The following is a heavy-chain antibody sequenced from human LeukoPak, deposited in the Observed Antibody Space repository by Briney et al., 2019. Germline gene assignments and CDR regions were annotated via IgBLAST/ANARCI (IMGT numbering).Heavy chain of an antibody. D-gene: IGHD1-26*01. CDR1: VYTFTSYY. J-gene: IGHJ3*02. CDR2: INPSGGST. CDR3: ARFSYADAFDI. V-gene: IGHV1-46*01. Sequence: ASVKVSCKASVYTFTSYYMHWVRQAPGQGLEWMGIINPSGGSTSYAQKFQGRVTMTRDTSTSTVYMELSSLRSEDTAVYYCARFSYADAFDIWGQGTMVTVSS.